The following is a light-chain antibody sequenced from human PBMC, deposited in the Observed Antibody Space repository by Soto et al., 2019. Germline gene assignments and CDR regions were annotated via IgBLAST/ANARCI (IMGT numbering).Light chain of an antibody. CDR3: SSYTNSRTVI. J-gene: IGLJ2*01. CDR2: DVT. V-gene: IGLV2-14*03. CDR1: SSDVGGYYH. Sequence: QAALTQPASVSGSPGQSITISCTGTSSDVGGYYHVAWYQHHPGKAPRLMIYDVTYRPSGVSSRFSGSKSGNTASLTISGLQAEDEAEYYCSSYTNSRTVIFGEGTKLTVL.